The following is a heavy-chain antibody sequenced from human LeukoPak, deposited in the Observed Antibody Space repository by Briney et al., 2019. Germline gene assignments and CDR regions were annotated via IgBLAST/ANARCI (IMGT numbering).Heavy chain of an antibody. CDR2: LTPLFGTA. J-gene: IGHJ6*03. CDR1: GDTFSSYA. Sequence: PEKLSCKASGDTFSSYANIGAPQACGQGLEWMGGLTPLFGTANYAQMSQDRATITTDECASTAYMELSSLRSEDTAVYYCARSKGVVTPSHYYYYYDTDFCGKGTTVTVSS. V-gene: IGHV1-69*05. D-gene: IGHD4-23*01. CDR3: ARSKGVVTPSHYYYYYDTDF.